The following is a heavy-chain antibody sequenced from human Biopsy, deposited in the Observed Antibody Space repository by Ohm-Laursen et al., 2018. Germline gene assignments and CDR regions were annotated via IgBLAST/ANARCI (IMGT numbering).Heavy chain of an antibody. CDR2: IYIDVST. CDR3: ARGYAGLYEAFDF. Sequence: SQTLSLTCTVSGASVSSGSYDWSWIRQPPGKGLEWIGNIYIDVSTKYNPSLRSRVTISADKSTNQFSLKLRSVTAADTAVYYCARGYAGLYEAFDFWGQGTVVTVAS. J-gene: IGHJ3*01. CDR1: GASVSSGSYD. V-gene: IGHV4-61*01. D-gene: IGHD5-18*01.